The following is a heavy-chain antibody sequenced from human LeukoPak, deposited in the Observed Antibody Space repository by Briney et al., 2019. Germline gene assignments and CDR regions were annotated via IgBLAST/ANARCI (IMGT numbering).Heavy chain of an antibody. J-gene: IGHJ6*02. CDR3: ATRGLPGYYYGMDV. V-gene: IGHV3-66*01. CDR2: ISSGGIT. D-gene: IGHD2-15*01. CDR1: GFTVSRNY. Sequence: PGGSLRLSCAASGFTVSRNYMSWARQAPGKGLEWVSIISSGGITHYADSVKGRFTISRDNSKNTLYLQMNRLRAVDTAVYYCATRGLPGYYYGMDVWGQGTTVTVSS.